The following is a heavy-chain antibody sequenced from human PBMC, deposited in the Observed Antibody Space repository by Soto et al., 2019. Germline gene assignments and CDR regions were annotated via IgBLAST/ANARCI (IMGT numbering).Heavy chain of an antibody. J-gene: IGHJ4*02. CDR1: GGSISSGDYY. CDR3: ARDVRGSYFDY. CDR2: IYYSGST. D-gene: IGHD3-16*01. V-gene: IGHV4-30-4*01. Sequence: QVQLQESGPGLVKPSQTLSLTCTVSGGSISSGDYYWSWIRQPPGKGLEWIGYIYYSGSTYYNPSPKXRXTXAXXTSKNQCSLKLSSVTAADTAVYYCARDVRGSYFDYWGQGTLVTVSS.